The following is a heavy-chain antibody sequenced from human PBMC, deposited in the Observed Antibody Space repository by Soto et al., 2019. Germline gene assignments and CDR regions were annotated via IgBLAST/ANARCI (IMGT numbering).Heavy chain of an antibody. CDR1: GGTFSSYA. V-gene: IGHV1-69*13. D-gene: IGHD6-6*01. CDR3: ARDQRAGIAARPRDYYYGMDV. CDR2: IIPIFDTA. J-gene: IGHJ6*02. Sequence: GASVKVSCKASGGTFSSYAISWVRQAPGQGLEWMGGIIPIFDTANYAQKFQGRVTITADESTSTAYMELSSLRSEDTAVYYCARDQRAGIAARPRDYYYGMDVWGQGTTVTVSS.